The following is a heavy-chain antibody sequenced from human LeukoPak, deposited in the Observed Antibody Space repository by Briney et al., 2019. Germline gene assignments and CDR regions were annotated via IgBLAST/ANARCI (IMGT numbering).Heavy chain of an antibody. CDR3: ARAEAIDY. Sequence: GASEKVSCRSSGYTFTAYYMHWVRQAPEQGLEWMGWINPNSGDTKYAQKFQGRVTMTRDTSISTAYLELRSLIYDDTAVYYCARAEAIDYWGQGTRVTVSS. J-gene: IGHJ4*02. CDR2: INPNSGDT. CDR1: GYTFTAYY. V-gene: IGHV1-2*02.